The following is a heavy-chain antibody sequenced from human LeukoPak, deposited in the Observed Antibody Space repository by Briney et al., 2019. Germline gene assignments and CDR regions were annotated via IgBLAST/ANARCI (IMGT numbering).Heavy chain of an antibody. D-gene: IGHD3-9*01. CDR3: ARNLKSDAFDI. V-gene: IGHV4-59*01. CDR1: GGSISSYY. CDR2: IYYSGST. J-gene: IGHJ3*02. Sequence: PSETLSLTCTVSGGSISSYYWSWIRQPPGKGLEGIGYIYYSGSTNYNPSLKSRVTISVDTSKNQFSLKLSSVTAADTAVYYCARNLKSDAFDIWGQGTMVTVSS.